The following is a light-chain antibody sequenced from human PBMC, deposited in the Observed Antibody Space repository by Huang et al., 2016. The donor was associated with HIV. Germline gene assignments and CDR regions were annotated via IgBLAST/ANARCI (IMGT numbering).Light chain of an antibody. Sequence: DIHMTQSPSSLPASVGDRATITCRTSQSITTYLNWYQQKPGKAPALLIYATSSLHSGVPSRFSGSGSGTHFTLTITNLRPEDFATYYCQQTHTTPWTFGPGTKVEIK. CDR2: ATS. CDR1: QSITTY. CDR3: QQTHTTPWT. V-gene: IGKV1-39*01. J-gene: IGKJ3*01.